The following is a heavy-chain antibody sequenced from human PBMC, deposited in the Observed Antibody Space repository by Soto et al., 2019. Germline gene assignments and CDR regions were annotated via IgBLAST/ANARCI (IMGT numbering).Heavy chain of an antibody. D-gene: IGHD3-22*01. Sequence: EVQLLESGGGLVQLGGSLRLSCAASGFTFSSYAMSWVRQAPGKGLEWVSAISGSGGSTYYADSVKGRFTISRDNSKNTLYLQMNSLRAEDTAVYYCAKDQDDYYDSSGYYYPLPPLWGQGTTVTVSS. CDR2: ISGSGGST. J-gene: IGHJ6*02. CDR1: GFTFSSYA. V-gene: IGHV3-23*01. CDR3: AKDQDDYYDSSGYYYPLPPL.